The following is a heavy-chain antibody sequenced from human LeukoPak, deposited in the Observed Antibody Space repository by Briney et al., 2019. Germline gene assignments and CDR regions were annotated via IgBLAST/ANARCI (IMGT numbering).Heavy chain of an antibody. CDR3: ARALLRGVIPFDY. CDR2: IYHSGNT. J-gene: IGHJ4*02. CDR1: SYSISSGYY. D-gene: IGHD3-10*01. Sequence: PSETLSLTCTVSSYSISSGYYWGWIRQPPRKGLGWIASIYHSGNTYYNPSLKSRVIISADTSKNQFSVKLSSVTAADTAVYYCARALLRGVIPFDYWGQGTLVTVSS. V-gene: IGHV4-38-2*02.